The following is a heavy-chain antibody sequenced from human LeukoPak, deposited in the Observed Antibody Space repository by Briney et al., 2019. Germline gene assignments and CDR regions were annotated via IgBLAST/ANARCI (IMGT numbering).Heavy chain of an antibody. V-gene: IGHV3-21*01. CDR2: ISSSSSYI. CDR1: GFTFSSYS. Sequence: GGSLRLSCAASGFTFSSYSMNWVRQAPGKGLEWVSSISSSSSYIYYADSVKGRFTISRDNAKNSLYLQMNSLRAEDTAVYYCARGSYDILTGYYAVFDYWGQGTLVTVSS. J-gene: IGHJ4*02. CDR3: ARGSYDILTGYYAVFDY. D-gene: IGHD3-9*01.